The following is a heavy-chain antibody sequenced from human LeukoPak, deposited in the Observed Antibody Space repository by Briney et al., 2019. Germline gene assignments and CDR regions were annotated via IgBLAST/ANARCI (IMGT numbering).Heavy chain of an antibody. Sequence: ASVKVSCKASGYTFTSYYMHWVRQAPGQGLEWMGIINPSGGSTSYAQKFQGRVTMTRDTSTSTVYMELSSLRSEDTAVYYCARRAGVRYSGRFYFDYWGQGTLVTVSS. CDR2: INPSGGST. CDR3: ARRAGVRYSGRFYFDY. D-gene: IGHD6-13*01. CDR1: GYTFTSYY. V-gene: IGHV1-46*01. J-gene: IGHJ4*02.